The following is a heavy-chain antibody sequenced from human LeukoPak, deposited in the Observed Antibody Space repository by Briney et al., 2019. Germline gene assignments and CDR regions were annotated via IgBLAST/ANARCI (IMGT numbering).Heavy chain of an antibody. Sequence: GASLKISCKGSGYRFTSYWIGWGGQMPGKGLEWMGIVYPGGSNPIYSPSFHGQVTISADKSISTAYLQCSSLKASDTAMYYCARGDTNFDYWGQGTLVTVSS. J-gene: IGHJ4*02. CDR1: GYRFTSYW. CDR3: ARGDTNFDY. CDR2: VYPGGSNP. D-gene: IGHD2-21*01. V-gene: IGHV5-51*01.